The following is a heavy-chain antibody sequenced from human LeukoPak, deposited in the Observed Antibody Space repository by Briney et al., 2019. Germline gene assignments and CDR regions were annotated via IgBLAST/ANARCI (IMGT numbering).Heavy chain of an antibody. Sequence: PSETLSLTCTVSGYSISSGSYWGWIRQPPGKGLEWIGTVYHSGSAYYNPSLKSRVTISVDTSKNQFSLRLSSVTAADTAVYYCARVLGYNWNGLDYWGQGTLVTVSS. CDR2: VYHSGSA. D-gene: IGHD1-20*01. J-gene: IGHJ4*02. CDR1: GYSISSGSY. CDR3: ARVLGYNWNGLDY. V-gene: IGHV4-38-2*02.